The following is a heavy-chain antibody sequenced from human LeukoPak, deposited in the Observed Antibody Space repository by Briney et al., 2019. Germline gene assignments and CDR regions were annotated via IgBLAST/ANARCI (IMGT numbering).Heavy chain of an antibody. J-gene: IGHJ6*02. CDR1: GFTFSSYA. D-gene: IGHD2-15*01. CDR3: ARDSNEVVVVAATTYYYYGMDV. V-gene: IGHV3-30-3*01. CDR2: ISYDGSNK. Sequence: GRSLRLSCAASGFTFSSYAMHWVRQAPGKGLEWVAVISYDGSNKYYADPVKGRFTISRDNSKNTLYLQMNSLRAEDTAVYYCARDSNEVVVVAATTYYYYGMDVWGQGTTVTVSS.